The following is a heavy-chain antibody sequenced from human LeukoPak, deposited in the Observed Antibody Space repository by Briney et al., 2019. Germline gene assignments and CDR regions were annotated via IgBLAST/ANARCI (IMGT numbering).Heavy chain of an antibody. CDR2: ISESGTST. J-gene: IGHJ5*02. D-gene: IGHD4-11*01. V-gene: IGHV3-23*01. CDR3: AKVDDYSNYGPFDP. Sequence: GGSLRLSCAASGFTFSSYSMNWVRQAPGKGLECVSSISESGTSTYYADSVRGRFTISRDNSKNTLYLQMNSLRAEDTAVYYCAKVDDYSNYGPFDPWGQGTLVTISS. CDR1: GFTFSSYS.